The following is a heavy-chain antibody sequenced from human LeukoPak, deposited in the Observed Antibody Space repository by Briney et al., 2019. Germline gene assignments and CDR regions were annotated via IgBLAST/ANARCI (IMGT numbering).Heavy chain of an antibody. CDR2: IYYSGST. CDR3: AREAARRLYYFDY. D-gene: IGHD6-6*01. Sequence: PSETLSLTCTVSGGSISSYYWSWTRQPPGKGLEWIGYIYYSGSTNYNPSLKSRVTISVDTSKNQFSLKLSSVTAADTAVYYCAREAARRLYYFDYWGQGTLVTVSS. J-gene: IGHJ4*02. V-gene: IGHV4-59*12. CDR1: GGSISSYY.